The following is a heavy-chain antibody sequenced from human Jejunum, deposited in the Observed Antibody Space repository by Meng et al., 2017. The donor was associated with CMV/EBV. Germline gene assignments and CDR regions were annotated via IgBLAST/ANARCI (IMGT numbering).Heavy chain of an antibody. D-gene: IGHD1-26*01. V-gene: IGHV4-31*02. Sequence: VCGDSITSGDYYWSWLRQHPGKGLEWIGYIHYSGRTDYNPSLRSRASISIDTSKNQFSLKLNFLTAADTAVYYCARQPGGPNWFDPWGQGTLVTVSS. CDR2: IHYSGRT. CDR3: ARQPGGPNWFDP. CDR1: GDSITSGDYY. J-gene: IGHJ5*02.